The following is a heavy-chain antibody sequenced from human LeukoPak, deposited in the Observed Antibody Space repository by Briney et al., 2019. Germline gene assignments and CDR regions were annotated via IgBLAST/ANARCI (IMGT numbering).Heavy chain of an antibody. Sequence: ASVKVSCKASGYTFTGYYMHWVRQAPGQGLEWMGWINPNSGGTNYAQKFQGRVTMTRDTSISTAYMELSRLRSDDTAVYYCAIGYDILTGYYNFDYWGQGTLVTVSS. CDR3: AIGYDILTGYYNFDY. CDR2: INPNSGGT. J-gene: IGHJ4*02. D-gene: IGHD3-9*01. V-gene: IGHV1-2*02. CDR1: GYTFTGYY.